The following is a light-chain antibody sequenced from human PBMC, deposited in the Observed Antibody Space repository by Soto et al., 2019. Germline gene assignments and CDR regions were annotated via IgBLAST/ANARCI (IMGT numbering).Light chain of an antibody. CDR1: SNDVGSYNL. CDR2: EVS. CDR3: CSYAGSSTSHWV. Sequence: QSALTQPASVSGSPGQSITISCTGTSNDVGSYNLVSWYQQHPGKAPKLMIYEVSKRPSGVSNRFSGSKSGNTASLTISGLQAEDEADYYCCSYAGSSTSHWVFGGGTKLTVL. J-gene: IGLJ3*02. V-gene: IGLV2-23*02.